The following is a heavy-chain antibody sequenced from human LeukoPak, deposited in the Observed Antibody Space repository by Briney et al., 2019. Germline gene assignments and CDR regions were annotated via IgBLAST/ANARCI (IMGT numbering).Heavy chain of an antibody. Sequence: PGGSLILFCAASGFTFCTSAIKWARQAPGKGLEWISGISGSGGSTYYADSVKGRFTISRDNSKSTLYLQMNSLRAEDTALYYCAKGQWQLTKSPSYYWGRGTLVTVSS. CDR3: AKGQWQLTKSPSYY. CDR1: GFTFCTSA. CDR2: ISGSGGST. D-gene: IGHD6-19*01. J-gene: IGHJ4*02. V-gene: IGHV3-23*01.